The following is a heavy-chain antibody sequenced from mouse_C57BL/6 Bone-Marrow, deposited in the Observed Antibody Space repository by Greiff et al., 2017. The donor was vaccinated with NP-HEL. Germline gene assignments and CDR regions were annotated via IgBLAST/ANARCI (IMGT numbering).Heavy chain of an antibody. D-gene: IGHD1-1*01. CDR3: ASPPYYGSFHWYFDV. CDR2: INPSTGGT. J-gene: IGHJ1*03. Sequence: VQLQQSGPELVKPGASVKISCKASGYSFTGYYMNWVKQSPEKSLEWIGEINPSTGGTPYNQKFKAKATLTVDKSSSTAYMQLKSLTSEDSVVYYCASPPYYGSFHWYFDVWGTGTTVTVSS. V-gene: IGHV1-42*01. CDR1: GYSFTGYY.